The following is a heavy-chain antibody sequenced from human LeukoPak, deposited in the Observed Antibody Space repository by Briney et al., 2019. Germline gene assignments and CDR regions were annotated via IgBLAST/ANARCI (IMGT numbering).Heavy chain of an antibody. J-gene: IGHJ6*02. CDR3: AKEFYFATAV. V-gene: IGHV3-23*01. CDR2: VSGGGGTT. D-gene: IGHD2-15*01. Sequence: GGSLRLSCAASGFTFSTYAMSWVRQAPGKGLEWVSAVSGGGGTTHYADSVKGRFTISRDDSENTLSLRMTSLRDEDTAVYYCAKEFYFATAVWGQGTTVTVSS. CDR1: GFTFSTYA.